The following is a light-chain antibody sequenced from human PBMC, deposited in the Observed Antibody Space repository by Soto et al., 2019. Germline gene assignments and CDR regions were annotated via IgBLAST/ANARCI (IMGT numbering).Light chain of an antibody. CDR2: EVS. CDR1: SSDVGGFNY. J-gene: IGLJ2*01. V-gene: IGLV2-14*01. Sequence: QSALAQPASVSGSPGQSITLSCTGTSSDVGGFNYVSWYQQHPGKAPKLIIYEVSNRPSGLSNRFSASKSGNTASLTISGLQAGDEADYYCSSYTGSSTLVVFGGGTKVTVL. CDR3: SSYTGSSTLVV.